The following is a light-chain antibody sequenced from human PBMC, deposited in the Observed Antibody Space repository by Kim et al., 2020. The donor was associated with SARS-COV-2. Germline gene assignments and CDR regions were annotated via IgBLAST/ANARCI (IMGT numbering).Light chain of an antibody. V-gene: IGKV3-15*01. CDR1: QSVSYN. Sequence: PGERATLSCRASQSVSYNLAWYQQKPGQAPRLLIYGTSTRATGIPARFSGSGSRTQFTLTISSLQSEDFAVYYCQQYNNWPPVWTFGQGTKVDIK. CDR3: QQYNNWPPVWT. J-gene: IGKJ1*01. CDR2: GTS.